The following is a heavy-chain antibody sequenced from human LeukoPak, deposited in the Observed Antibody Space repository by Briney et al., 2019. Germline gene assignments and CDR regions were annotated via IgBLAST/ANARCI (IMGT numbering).Heavy chain of an antibody. J-gene: IGHJ6*02. CDR3: ARVEWEYTALVTGPRGMDV. Sequence: ASVKVSCKASGYTFTSYYMYWVRQAPGQGLEWMGIINPSGGSTSYAQKFQGRVTMTRDTSTSTVYMELSSLRSEDTAVYYCARVEWEYTALVTGPRGMDVWGQGTTVTVSS. D-gene: IGHD5-18*01. CDR1: GYTFTSYY. V-gene: IGHV1-46*01. CDR2: INPSGGST.